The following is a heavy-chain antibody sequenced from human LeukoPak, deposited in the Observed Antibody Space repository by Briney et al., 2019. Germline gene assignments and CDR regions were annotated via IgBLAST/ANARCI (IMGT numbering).Heavy chain of an antibody. J-gene: IGHJ4*02. CDR1: GGSISSGGYY. CDR2: IYYSGST. Sequence: PSETLSLTCTVSGGSISSGGYYWSWIRQHPGKGLEWIGYIYYSGSTNYNPSLKSRVTISVDTSKNQFSLKLSSVTAADTAVYYCAGVERYCSSTSCYYGDYWGQGTLVTVSS. CDR3: AGVERYCSSTSCYYGDY. D-gene: IGHD2-2*01. V-gene: IGHV4-61*08.